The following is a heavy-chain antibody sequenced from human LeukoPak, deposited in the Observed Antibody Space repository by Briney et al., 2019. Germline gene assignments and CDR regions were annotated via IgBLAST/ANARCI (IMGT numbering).Heavy chain of an antibody. V-gene: IGHV4-4*07. CDR3: AVNYGDYVFDY. J-gene: IGHJ4*02. Sequence: SETLSLTCTVSGGSISSYYWNWIRQPAGKGLEWIGRIYTSGSTNYNPSLKSRVTMSVDTSKNQFSLKLTSVTAADTAVYYGAVNYGDYVFDYWGQGTLVTVSS. CDR1: GGSISSYY. CDR2: IYTSGST. D-gene: IGHD4-17*01.